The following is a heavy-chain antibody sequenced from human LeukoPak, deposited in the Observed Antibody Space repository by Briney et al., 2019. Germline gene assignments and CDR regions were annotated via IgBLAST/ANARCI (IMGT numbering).Heavy chain of an antibody. J-gene: IGHJ6*03. CDR1: GGTFSSYA. CDR2: IIPIFGTA. D-gene: IGHD2-2*02. CDR3: ARENRGRYCSSTSYYSHYYYYYMDV. Sequence: SVKVSCKASGGTFSSYAISWVRQAPGQGLEWMEGIIPIFGTANYAQKFQGRVTITTDESTSTAYMELSSLRSEDTAVYYCARENRGRYCSSTSYYSHYYYYYMDVWGKGTTVTVSS. V-gene: IGHV1-69*05.